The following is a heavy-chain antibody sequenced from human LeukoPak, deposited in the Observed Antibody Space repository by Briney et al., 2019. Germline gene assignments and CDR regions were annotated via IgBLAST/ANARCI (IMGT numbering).Heavy chain of an antibody. V-gene: IGHV3-21*01. CDR2: ISSSSSYI. CDR3: ARDCLDYYYYYYKDV. J-gene: IGHJ6*03. CDR1: GFTFSSYS. D-gene: IGHD2-15*01. Sequence: PGGSLRLSCAASGFTFSSYSMNWVRQAPGKGLEWVSSISSSSSYIYYADSVKGRFTISRDNAKNSLYLQMNSLRAEDTAVYYCARDCLDYYYYYYKDVWGKGATVTVSS.